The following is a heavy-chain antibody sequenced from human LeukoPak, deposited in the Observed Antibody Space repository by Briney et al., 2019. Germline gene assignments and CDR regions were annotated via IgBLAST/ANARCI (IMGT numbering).Heavy chain of an antibody. Sequence: PSETLSLTCTVSGGSISTYYWSWIRQPPGKGLEWIGKINHSGSTNYNPSLKSRVTISLDTSKTQFSLKLRSVTAADTAVYYCARYGDYPSWYFDLWGRGTLVTVSS. CDR1: GGSISTYY. CDR3: ARYGDYPSWYFDL. D-gene: IGHD4-17*01. CDR2: INHSGST. V-gene: IGHV4-34*01. J-gene: IGHJ2*01.